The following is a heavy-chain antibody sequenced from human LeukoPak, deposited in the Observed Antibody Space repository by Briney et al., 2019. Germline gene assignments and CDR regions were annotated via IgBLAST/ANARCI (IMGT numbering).Heavy chain of an antibody. CDR1: GYTFIGYY. V-gene: IGHV1-2*02. J-gene: IGHJ4*02. D-gene: IGHD3-10*01. CDR3: AIGGIYYGSGSNWYSFGY. Sequence: ASVKVPCKASGYTFIGYYTHWVRQAPGQGLEWMGWINPNRGGTKYAQRFQGRVSMTRDTSISTAYMELNRLKSDDTAVYYCAIGGIYYGSGSNWYSFGYWGQGTLVTVSS. CDR2: INPNRGGT.